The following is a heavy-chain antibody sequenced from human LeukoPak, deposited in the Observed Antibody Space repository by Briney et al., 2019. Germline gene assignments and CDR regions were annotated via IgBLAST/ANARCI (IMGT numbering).Heavy chain of an antibody. D-gene: IGHD3-3*01. Sequence: GGSLRLSCAASEFKFSVYSMNLVRQAPGKGLEWVSYMTSDTKTIYYAVSVQGRFTTSRDNAKNSVYLQMDSLRHEDTAVYYCARSVEGSFDYWGQGTLVTVSS. CDR2: MTSDTKTI. CDR3: ARSVEGSFDY. J-gene: IGHJ4*02. CDR1: EFKFSVYS. V-gene: IGHV3-48*02.